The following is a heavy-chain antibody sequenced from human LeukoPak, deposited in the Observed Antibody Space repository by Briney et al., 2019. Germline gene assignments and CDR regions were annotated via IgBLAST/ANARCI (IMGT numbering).Heavy chain of an antibody. CDR3: ARSGRDGYNWFAFDI. CDR1: GFTFSSYE. Sequence: GGSLRLSCAASGFTFSSYEVNWVRQAPGKGLEWVSSISSSISYIYYADSVKGRFTISRDNAKNSLHLQMNSLRAEDTAVYYCARSGRDGYNWFAFDIWGQGKMVTISS. CDR2: ISSSISYI. J-gene: IGHJ3*02. V-gene: IGHV3-21*01. D-gene: IGHD5-24*01.